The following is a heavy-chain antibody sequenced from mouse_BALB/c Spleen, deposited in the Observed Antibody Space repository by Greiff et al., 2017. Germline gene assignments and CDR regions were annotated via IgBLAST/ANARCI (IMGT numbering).Heavy chain of an antibody. CDR3: ARGDYYGSRWYFDV. Sequence: EVQGVESGGDLVKPGGSLKLSCAASGFTFSDYYMYWVRQTPEKRLEWVATISDGGSYTYYPDSVKGRFTISRDKAKNNLYLQMSSLKSEDTAMYYCARGDYYGSRWYFDVWGAGTTVTVSS. CDR1: GFTFSDYY. D-gene: IGHD1-1*01. J-gene: IGHJ1*01. CDR2: ISDGGSYT. V-gene: IGHV5-4*02.